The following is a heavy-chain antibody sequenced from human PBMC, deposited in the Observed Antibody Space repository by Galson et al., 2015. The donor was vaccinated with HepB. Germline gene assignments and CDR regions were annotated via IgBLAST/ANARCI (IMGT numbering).Heavy chain of an antibody. CDR1: GFTFSSYG. CDR2: ISYDGSNK. D-gene: IGHD3-3*01. Sequence: SLRLSCAASGFTFSSYGMHWVRQAPGKGLEWVAVISYDGSNKYYADSVKGRFTISRDNSKNTLYLQMNSLRAEDTAVYYCAKDGKLFGVAPHAFDIWGQGTMVTVSS. V-gene: IGHV3-30*18. CDR3: AKDGKLFGVAPHAFDI. J-gene: IGHJ3*02.